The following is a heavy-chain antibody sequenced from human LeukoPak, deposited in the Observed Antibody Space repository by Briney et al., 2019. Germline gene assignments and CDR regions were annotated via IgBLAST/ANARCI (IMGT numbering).Heavy chain of an antibody. CDR1: GDSISSTSYY. Sequence: PSETLSLTRTVSGDSISSTSYYWDWIRQPPGKGLEWIGSIYNSGTTYYNPSLKSRVTISVDTSKNQFSLKVSSVTAADTAVYYCASRVYGLGSFNYWGQGTLVTVSS. V-gene: IGHV4-39*01. CDR3: ASRVYGLGSFNY. D-gene: IGHD3-10*01. J-gene: IGHJ4*02. CDR2: IYNSGTT.